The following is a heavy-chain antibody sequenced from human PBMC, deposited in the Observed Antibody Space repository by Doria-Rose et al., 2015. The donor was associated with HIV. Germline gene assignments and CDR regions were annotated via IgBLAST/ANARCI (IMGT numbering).Heavy chain of an antibody. J-gene: IGHJ4*02. CDR2: IFSDDER. V-gene: IGHV2-26*01. Sequence: SGPVLVKPTETLTLTCTVSGVSLSSPGMGVSWIRQPPGKALEWLANIFSDDERSYKTSLKSRLTISRGTSKSRVVLTMTDMDPVDTATYYCARIKSSRWYHKYYFDFWGRGTLVIVSA. CDR1: GVSLSSPGMG. CDR3: ARIKSSRWYHKYYFDF. D-gene: IGHD6-13*01.